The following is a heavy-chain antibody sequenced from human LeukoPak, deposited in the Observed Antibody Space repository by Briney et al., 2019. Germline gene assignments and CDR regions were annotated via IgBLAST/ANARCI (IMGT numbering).Heavy chain of an antibody. CDR1: GGSISSGGYY. CDR2: IYHSGST. Sequence: PSETLSLTCTVSGGSISSGGYYWSWIRQHPGKGLEWIGYIYHSGSTYYNPSLKSRVTISVDRSKNQFSLKLSSVTAADTAVYYCARGDSHKVRGVIYSRYFQHWGQGTLVTVSS. J-gene: IGHJ1*01. V-gene: IGHV4-30-2*01. D-gene: IGHD3-10*01. CDR3: ARGDSHKVRGVIYSRYFQH.